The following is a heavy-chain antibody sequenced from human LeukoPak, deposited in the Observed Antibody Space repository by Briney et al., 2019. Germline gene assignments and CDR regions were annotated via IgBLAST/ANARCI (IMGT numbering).Heavy chain of an antibody. V-gene: IGHV3-30*04. CDR3: ARVSGYSGYDYADYFDY. CDR1: GFTFSSYA. Sequence: PGGSLRLSCAASGFTFSSYAMHWVRQAPGKGLEWVAVISYDGSNKYYADSVKGRFTISRDNSKNTLYLQMNSLRAEDTAVYYCARVSGYSGYDYADYFDYWGQGTLVTVSS. J-gene: IGHJ4*02. CDR2: ISYDGSNK. D-gene: IGHD5-12*01.